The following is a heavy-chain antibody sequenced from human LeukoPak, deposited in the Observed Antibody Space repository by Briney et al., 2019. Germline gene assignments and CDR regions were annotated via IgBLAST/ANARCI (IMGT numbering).Heavy chain of an antibody. Sequence: ASVKVSCKASGYTFTSYDINWVRQATGQGLEWMGWMNPNSGNTGYAQKFQGRVTMTRDTSISTAYMELSRLRSDDTAVYYCARDMKSMVRGVKGEFDYWGQGTLVTVSS. J-gene: IGHJ4*02. CDR1: GYTFTSYD. V-gene: IGHV1-8*01. CDR2: MNPNSGNT. CDR3: ARDMKSMVRGVKGEFDY. D-gene: IGHD3-10*01.